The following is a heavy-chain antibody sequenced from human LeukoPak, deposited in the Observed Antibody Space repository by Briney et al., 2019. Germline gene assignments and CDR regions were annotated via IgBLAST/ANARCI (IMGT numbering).Heavy chain of an antibody. D-gene: IGHD4-17*01. V-gene: IGHV1-24*01. J-gene: IGHJ4*02. CDR3: ATDGDGDYLNH. CDR1: GYTFPSYA. CDR2: FNPEDGET. Sequence: ASVTVSCMASGYTFPSYAMNWVRQAPGQGLEWMGGFNPEDGETFYAQKFQGRVNMTEDTSTYTAYMELSSLSYDDTAVYCCATDGDGDYLNHWGQGTLVTVSS.